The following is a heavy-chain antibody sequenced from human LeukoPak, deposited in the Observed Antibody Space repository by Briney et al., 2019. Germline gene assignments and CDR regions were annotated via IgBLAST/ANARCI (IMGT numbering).Heavy chain of an antibody. CDR1: GGSISSYY. CDR2: IYYSGST. CDR3: AKNTYSSSSTLFDP. D-gene: IGHD6-6*01. V-gene: IGHV4-59*01. J-gene: IGHJ5*02. Sequence: PSETLSLTCTVSGGSISSYYWSWIRQPPGKGLEWIGYIYYSGSTNYNPSLKSRVTISVDTSKNQFSLKLSSVTAADTAVYYCAKNTYSSSSTLFDPWGQGTLVTVSS.